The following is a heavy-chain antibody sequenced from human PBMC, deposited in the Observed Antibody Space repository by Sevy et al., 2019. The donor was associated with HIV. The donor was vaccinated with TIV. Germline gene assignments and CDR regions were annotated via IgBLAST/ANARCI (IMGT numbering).Heavy chain of an antibody. CDR1: GFTFSSYA. CDR2: ISYDGSNK. Sequence: GGSLRLSCAASGFTFSSYAMHWVRQAPGKGLEWVAVISYDGSNKYYADSVKGRFTISRDNSKNTLYLQMNSLRAEDTAVYYSARDVARKLVHRGMDVWGQGTTVTVSS. J-gene: IGHJ6*02. V-gene: IGHV3-30-3*01. D-gene: IGHD6-13*01. CDR3: ARDVARKLVHRGMDV.